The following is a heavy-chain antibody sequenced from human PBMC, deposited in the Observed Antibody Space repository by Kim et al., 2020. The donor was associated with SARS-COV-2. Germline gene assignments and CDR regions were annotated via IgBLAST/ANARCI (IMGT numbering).Heavy chain of an antibody. CDR3: AKCDAPYRSDRATVNWFDS. Sequence: KGRFTISRDNSKNTLYLQMNSLRAEDMAVYYCAKCDAPYRSDRATVNWFDSWGQGTLVTVSS. D-gene: IGHD2-2*01. J-gene: IGHJ5*01. V-gene: IGHV3-23*01.